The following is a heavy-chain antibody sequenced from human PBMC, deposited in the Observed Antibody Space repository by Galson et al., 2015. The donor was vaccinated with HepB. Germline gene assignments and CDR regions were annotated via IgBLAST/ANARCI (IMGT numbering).Heavy chain of an antibody. CDR3: AKDYGSGSYSPFYYMYYYMDV. D-gene: IGHD3-10*01. Sequence: SLRLSCAASGFPFSTYTINWVRQAPGKGLEWVSSTGSGSANIYYADSVKGRFTIARDNAKNSLYLQINSLRAEDTAVYYCAKDYGSGSYSPFYYMYYYMDVWGKGTTVTVSS. CDR1: GFPFSTYT. V-gene: IGHV3-21*04. CDR2: TGSGSANI. J-gene: IGHJ6*03.